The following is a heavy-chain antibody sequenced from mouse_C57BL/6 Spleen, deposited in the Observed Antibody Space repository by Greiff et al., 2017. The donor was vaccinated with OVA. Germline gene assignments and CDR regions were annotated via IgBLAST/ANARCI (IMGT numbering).Heavy chain of an antibody. CDR2: IDPSDSET. J-gene: IGHJ1*03. Sequence: QVQLQQPGAELVRPGSSVKLSCKASGYTFTSYWMHWVKQRPIQGLEWIGNIDPSDSETHYNQKFKDKATLTVDKSSSTAYMQLRRLTSEDSAVYYCARDTTVVAHWYFDVWGTGTTVTVSS. CDR3: ARDTTVVAHWYFDV. CDR1: GYTFTSYW. D-gene: IGHD1-1*01. V-gene: IGHV1-52*01.